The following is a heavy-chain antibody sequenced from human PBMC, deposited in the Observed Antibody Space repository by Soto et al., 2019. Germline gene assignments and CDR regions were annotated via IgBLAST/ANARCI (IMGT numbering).Heavy chain of an antibody. V-gene: IGHV4-39*01. Sequence: LSETLSLTCTVSGCSISSSSYYWGWIRQPPGKGLEWIGSIFYSGSTYYNPSLKSRVTISVDTSKNQFSLKLSSVTAADTAVYYCARHLTYCSAGSCYSDFPYYGMDVWGQGTTVTAP. D-gene: IGHD2-15*01. J-gene: IGHJ6*02. CDR2: IFYSGST. CDR3: ARHLTYCSAGSCYSDFPYYGMDV. CDR1: GCSISSSSYY.